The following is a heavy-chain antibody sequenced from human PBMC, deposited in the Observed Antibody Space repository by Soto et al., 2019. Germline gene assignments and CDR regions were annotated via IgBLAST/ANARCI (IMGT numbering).Heavy chain of an antibody. CDR3: ARGAATGRSDS. Sequence: SETLSLTGTVSGGSISSQYCSWIRQPPGQELEWIAYMYYSGSPNYNPSLKSRVTISVDTSKNQFSLNLSFVTAADTAVYYCARGAATGRSDSWGQGTLVTVSS. V-gene: IGHV4-59*11. J-gene: IGHJ4*02. CDR1: GGSISSQY. CDR2: MYYSGSP. D-gene: IGHD6-13*01.